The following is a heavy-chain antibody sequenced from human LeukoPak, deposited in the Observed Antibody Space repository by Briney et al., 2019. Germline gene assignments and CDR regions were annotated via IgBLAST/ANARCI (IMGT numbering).Heavy chain of an antibody. CDR1: GFTFSGSA. D-gene: IGHD3-16*02. CDR2: ISYSGANS. Sequence: GGSLRLSCAASGFTFSGSAMSWVRQAPGEGLEWGSLISYSGANSYYTDSVRGRFTISRDNSKDTLFLQMNSLRAEDTAIYYCAREMQLSTWGLGTMVTVSS. J-gene: IGHJ3*01. V-gene: IGHV3-23*01. CDR3: AREMQLST.